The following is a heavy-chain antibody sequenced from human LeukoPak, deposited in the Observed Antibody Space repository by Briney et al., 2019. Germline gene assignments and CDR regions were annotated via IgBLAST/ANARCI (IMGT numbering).Heavy chain of an antibody. CDR3: ARGPIAAY. V-gene: IGHV4-34*01. D-gene: IGHD6-13*01. CDR1: GGSFSGYY. CDR2: INHSGST. J-gene: IGHJ4*02. Sequence: SETLSLTCAVYGGSFSGYYWSWIRQPPGKGLEWIGEINHSGSTNYNLSLKSRVTISVDTSKNQFSLKLSSVTAADTAVYYCARGPIAAYWGQGTLVTVSS.